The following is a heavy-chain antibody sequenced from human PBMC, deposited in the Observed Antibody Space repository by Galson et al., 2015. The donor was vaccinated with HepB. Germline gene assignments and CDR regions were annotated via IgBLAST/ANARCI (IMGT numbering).Heavy chain of an antibody. D-gene: IGHD5-18*01. V-gene: IGHV1-2*02. J-gene: IGHJ4*02. CDR2: INPKSGYT. CDR1: GYTFTDYY. CDR3: ASERYSQNLKEFDY. Sequence: SVKVSCKASGYTFTDYYMHWVRQAPGQGLEYMGGINPKSGYTNSAQNFQGRVTMTRDTSINTLYMEVSRLTSDDTAVYYCASERYSQNLKEFDYWGQGTLVTVSS.